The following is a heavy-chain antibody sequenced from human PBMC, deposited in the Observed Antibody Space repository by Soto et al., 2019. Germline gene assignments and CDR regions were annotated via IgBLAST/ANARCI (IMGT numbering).Heavy chain of an antibody. V-gene: IGHV4-59*01. Sequence: QVQLQESGPGLVKPSETLSLTCTVSGGSISSYYWSWIRQPPGKGLEWIGYIYNSGSTNYNPSLKSRLTISVDTSKNQFSLKLSSVTAADTAVYYCARDGGFYYGMDVWAKGPRSPSP. CDR2: IYNSGST. CDR3: ARDGGFYYGMDV. CDR1: GGSISSYY. J-gene: IGHJ6*02. D-gene: IGHD3-3*01.